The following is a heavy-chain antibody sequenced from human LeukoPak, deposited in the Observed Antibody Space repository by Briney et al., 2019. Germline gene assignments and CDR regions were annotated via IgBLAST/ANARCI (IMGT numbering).Heavy chain of an antibody. CDR3: AKDADYYDSSGYFDY. Sequence: GGSLRLSCAASGFTFSSYGMHWVRQAPGEGLEWVAVISYDGSNKFYADSVKGRFTISRDNSKNTLYLQMNSLRAEDTAVYYCAKDADYYDSSGYFDYWGQGTLVTVSS. J-gene: IGHJ4*02. D-gene: IGHD3-22*01. CDR2: ISYDGSNK. CDR1: GFTFSSYG. V-gene: IGHV3-30*18.